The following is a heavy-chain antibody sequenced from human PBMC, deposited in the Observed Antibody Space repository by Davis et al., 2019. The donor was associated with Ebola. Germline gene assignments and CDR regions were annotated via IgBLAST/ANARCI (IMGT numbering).Heavy chain of an antibody. J-gene: IGHJ6*04. D-gene: IGHD1-1*01. CDR3: ARKGQRDYYYYGMDV. CDR2: INGDGSTI. V-gene: IGHV3-48*02. CDR1: GFSFTNYA. Sequence: GESLKISCAASGFSFTNYAMSWVRQAPGKGLVWVSRINGDGSTIYYADSVKGRFTISRDNAKNSLYLQMNSLRDEDTAVYYCARKGQRDYYYYGMDVWGKGTTVTVSS.